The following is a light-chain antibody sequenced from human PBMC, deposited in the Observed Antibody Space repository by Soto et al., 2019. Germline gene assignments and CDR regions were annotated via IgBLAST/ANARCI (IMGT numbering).Light chain of an antibody. Sequence: DIQMTQSPSTMSASVGDRVTITCRASQSISSWLAWYQQKPGKAPKLLIYKASSLESGVPSRFSGSGSGTEFTLTISSLQPDDFATYYCQQYDSYSWAFGHGTKVESK. J-gene: IGKJ1*01. CDR1: QSISSW. CDR3: QQYDSYSWA. CDR2: KAS. V-gene: IGKV1-5*03.